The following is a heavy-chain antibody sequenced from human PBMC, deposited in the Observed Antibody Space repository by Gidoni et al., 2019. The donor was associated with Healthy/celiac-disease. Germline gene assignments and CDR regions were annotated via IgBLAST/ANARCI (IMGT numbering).Heavy chain of an antibody. V-gene: IGHV1-69*01. D-gene: IGHD6-19*01. CDR1: GGTFSSYA. Sequence: QVQLVQSGAEVKKPGSSVKVSCKASGGTFSSYAISWVRQAPGQGLEWMGGIIPIFGTANYAQKFQGRVTITADESTSTAYMELSSLRSEDTAVYYCARAQGAVAGTKANPNWFDPWGQGTLVTVSS. J-gene: IGHJ5*02. CDR2: IIPIFGTA. CDR3: ARAQGAVAGTKANPNWFDP.